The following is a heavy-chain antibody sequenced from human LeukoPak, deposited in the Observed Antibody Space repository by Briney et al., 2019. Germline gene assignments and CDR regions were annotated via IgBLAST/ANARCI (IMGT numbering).Heavy chain of an antibody. D-gene: IGHD4-17*01. CDR3: AKDGSTTSFFDY. CDR1: GFTFSSYG. Sequence: GGSLRLSCAASGFTFSSYGMHWVRQAPGKGLEWVAFIRYDGSNKYYADSVKGRFTISRDNSKNTLYLQMNSLRAEDTAVYYCAKDGSTTSFFDYWGQGTLVTVSS. V-gene: IGHV3-30*02. CDR2: IRYDGSNK. J-gene: IGHJ4*02.